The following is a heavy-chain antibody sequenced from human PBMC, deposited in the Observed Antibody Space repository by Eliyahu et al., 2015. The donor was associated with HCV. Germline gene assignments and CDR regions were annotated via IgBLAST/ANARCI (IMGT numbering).Heavy chain of an antibody. CDR1: GGSITTYY. CDR2: IHYPGST. CDR3: ASGGGGIAVTGTGGWFDP. Sequence: QVQLQESGPGLVKPSETLSLTCTVPGGSITTYYWSWIRQSPGKGLEWIGYIHYPGSTNYNPSLKSRVTISMDTSKNQFSLNLTSVTAADTAMYYCASGGGGIAVTGTGGWFDPWGQGTLVTVSS. J-gene: IGHJ5*02. D-gene: IGHD6-19*01. V-gene: IGHV4-59*01.